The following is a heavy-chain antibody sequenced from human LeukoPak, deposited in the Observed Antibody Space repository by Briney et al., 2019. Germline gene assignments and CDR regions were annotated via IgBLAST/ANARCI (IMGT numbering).Heavy chain of an antibody. D-gene: IGHD5-12*01. V-gene: IGHV1-58*01. Sequence: SVKVSCKASGFTFTISAVQWVRQARGQRLEWIGWIVVGSGNTNYAQKFQERVTITRDMSTSTAYMELSSLRSEDTAVYYCAAPGYSGYDAYDYWGQGTLVTVSS. CDR2: IVVGSGNT. J-gene: IGHJ4*02. CDR3: AAPGYSGYDAYDY. CDR1: GFTFTISA.